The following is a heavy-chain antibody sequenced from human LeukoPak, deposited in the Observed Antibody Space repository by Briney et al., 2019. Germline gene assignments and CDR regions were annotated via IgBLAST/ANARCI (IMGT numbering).Heavy chain of an antibody. CDR3: ARGRIVRGSYPPLDAFDI. CDR2: IYYSGSN. CDR1: GDSLSSYY. Sequence: SQTLSLTCTVSGDSLSSYYWSWIRQPPGKGLEWVGYIYYSGSNNYNPSLKTRVTISVDTSKNQFSLKLSSVTAADTAVYYCARGRIVRGSYPPLDAFDIWGQGTMVSVSS. J-gene: IGHJ3*02. D-gene: IGHD3-16*02. V-gene: IGHV4-59*01.